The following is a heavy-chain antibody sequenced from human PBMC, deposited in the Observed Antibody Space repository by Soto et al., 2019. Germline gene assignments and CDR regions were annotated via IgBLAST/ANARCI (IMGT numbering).Heavy chain of an antibody. CDR3: ARESEDLTSNFDY. J-gene: IGHJ4*02. V-gene: IGHV3-21*06. CDR1: GFTFTRYS. Sequence: GGSLRLSCAASGFTFTRYSMNWVRQAPGKGLEWVSSISSTTHYIFYADSMRGRFTISRDNAKNAVYLEMNSLRAEDTAVYYCARESEDLTSNFDYWGQGTLVTVSS. CDR2: ISSTTHYI.